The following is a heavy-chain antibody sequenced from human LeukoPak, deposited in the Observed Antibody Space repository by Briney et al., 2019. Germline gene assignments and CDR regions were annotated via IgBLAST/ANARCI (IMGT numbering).Heavy chain of an antibody. CDR2: IYYSGST. V-gene: IGHV4-39*07. D-gene: IGHD1-26*01. J-gene: IGHJ3*02. Sequence: SETLSLTCTVSGGSISSSSYYWGWIRQPPGKGLEWIGSIYYSGSTYYNPSLKSRVTISVDTSKNQFSLKLSSVTAADTAVYYCARVKWELDAFDIWGQGTMVTVSS. CDR3: ARVKWELDAFDI. CDR1: GGSISSSSYY.